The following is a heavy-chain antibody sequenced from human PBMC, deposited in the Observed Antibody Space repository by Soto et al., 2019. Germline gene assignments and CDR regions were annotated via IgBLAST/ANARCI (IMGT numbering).Heavy chain of an antibody. CDR3: AGDRYDFWSGYPEAV. V-gene: IGHV4-59*01. Sequence: SETLSLTCTVSGGSISSYYWSWIRQPPGKGLEWIGYIYYSGSTNYTPSLKSRVTISVDTSKNQFSLKLSSVTAADTAVYYCAGDRYDFWSGYPEAVWGQGTTVTVSS. CDR1: GGSISSYY. CDR2: IYYSGST. J-gene: IGHJ6*02. D-gene: IGHD3-3*01.